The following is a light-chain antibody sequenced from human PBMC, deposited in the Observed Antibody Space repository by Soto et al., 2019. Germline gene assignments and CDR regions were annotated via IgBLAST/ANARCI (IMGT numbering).Light chain of an antibody. CDR1: QSLSGSY. V-gene: IGKV3-20*01. CDR2: GAS. Sequence: EIVLTQSPGTLSLSPGEGATLSCRASQSLSGSYLAWYQQRPGQAPRLLIYGASTRATGIPDRFRGSGSGTDFTLTISRLGPEDFAVYYCHKYGPSPLTFGGGTKVEIK. CDR3: HKYGPSPLT. J-gene: IGKJ4*01.